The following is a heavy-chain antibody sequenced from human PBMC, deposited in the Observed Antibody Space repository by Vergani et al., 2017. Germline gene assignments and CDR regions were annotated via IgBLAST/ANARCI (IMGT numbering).Heavy chain of an antibody. CDR1: FDSIRNLY. CDR3: ARDTRYDYGSGSYSVPYYYYGMDV. CDR2: IHYSENT. D-gene: IGHD3-10*01. J-gene: IGHJ6*02. V-gene: IGHV4-59*11. Sequence: QVQLQESGPGLVKSSETLSLTCSVSFDSIRNLYCNWIRQPPGKGLEWIGSIHYSENTNYNPSLKTRVTISVDTSKNQFSLTLTSVTAADTAVYYCARDTRYDYGSGSYSVPYYYYGMDVWGQGTTVTVSS.